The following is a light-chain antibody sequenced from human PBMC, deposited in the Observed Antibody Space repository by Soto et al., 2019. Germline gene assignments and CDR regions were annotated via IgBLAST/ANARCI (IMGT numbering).Light chain of an antibody. CDR1: SSDVGGYNY. CDR3: SSYAGSNNWGV. Sequence: ALAQPLSAYGSPGQSVTISCTGTSSDVGGYNYVSWYQQHPGKAPKLMIYEVSKRPPGVPDRFSGSKSGNTASLTVSGLQAEDEADYYCSSYAGSNNWGVFGGGTKVTVL. J-gene: IGLJ2*01. V-gene: IGLV2-8*01. CDR2: EVS.